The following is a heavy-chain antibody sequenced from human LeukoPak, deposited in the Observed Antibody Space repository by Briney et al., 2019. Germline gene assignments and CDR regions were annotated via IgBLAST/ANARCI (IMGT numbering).Heavy chain of an antibody. CDR3: ATKGYCSGGSCYYYYYGMDV. Sequence: GASVTVSCTASGGTFSSYAIRWVRQAPGQGLEWMGGIIPIFGTANYAQKFQGRVTITADESTSTAYMELSSLRSEDTAVYYCATKGYCSGGSCYYYYYGMDVWGQGTTVTVSS. CDR1: GGTFSSYA. CDR2: IIPIFGTA. J-gene: IGHJ6*02. V-gene: IGHV1-69*13. D-gene: IGHD2-15*01.